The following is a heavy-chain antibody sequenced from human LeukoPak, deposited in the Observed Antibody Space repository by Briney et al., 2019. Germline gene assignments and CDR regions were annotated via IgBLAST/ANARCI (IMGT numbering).Heavy chain of an antibody. CDR1: GFTFSSYW. J-gene: IGHJ4*02. CDR3: ARSGCGDGYNYTFDY. D-gene: IGHD5-24*01. V-gene: IGHV3-7*01. CDR2: IKQDGSEK. Sequence: PGRSLRLSCAASGFTFSSYWMSWVRQAPGKGLEWVANIKQDGSEKYYVDSVKGRFTISRDNAKNSLYPQMNSLRAEDTAVYYCARSGCGDGYNYTFDYWGQGTLVTVSS.